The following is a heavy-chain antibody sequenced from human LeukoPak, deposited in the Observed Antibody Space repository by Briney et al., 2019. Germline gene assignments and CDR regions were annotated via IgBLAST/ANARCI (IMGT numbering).Heavy chain of an antibody. CDR1: GDSISTSNSY. J-gene: IGHJ3*02. CDR2: IHYSGST. Sequence: SETLSLTCAVSGDSISTSNSYWGWIRQPPGKGLEWIGSIHYSGSTYYNPSLKSRVTISVDTPKNQFSLKLSSVTAADTAVYYCARRAGSGSTKVFDIWGQGTMVTVSS. CDR3: ARRAGSGSTKVFDI. D-gene: IGHD3-10*01. V-gene: IGHV4-39*01.